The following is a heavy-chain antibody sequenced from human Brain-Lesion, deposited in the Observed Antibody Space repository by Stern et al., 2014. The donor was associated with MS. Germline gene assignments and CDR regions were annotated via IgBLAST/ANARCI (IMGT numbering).Heavy chain of an antibody. CDR2: INPNNGGT. D-gene: IGHD3-3*01. Sequence: VPLVESGAEVKKPGASVKVSCKTSGYIFTGYYIHWVRQAPGQGLEWMEWINPNNGGTKYAQKFQGRVTMSRDTSISTAYVELSSLTSDDTAVYYCARDQRGITIFGVVTDYYYLGMDVWGQGTTVTVSS. CDR1: GYIFTGYY. CDR3: ARDQRGITIFGVVTDYYYLGMDV. V-gene: IGHV1-2*02. J-gene: IGHJ6*02.